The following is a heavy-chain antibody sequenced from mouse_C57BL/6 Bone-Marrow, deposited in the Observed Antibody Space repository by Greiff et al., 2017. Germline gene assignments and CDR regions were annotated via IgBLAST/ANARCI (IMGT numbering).Heavy chain of an antibody. CDR3: AREPLITSDHGYFDY. D-gene: IGHD1-1*01. CDR2: IDPSDSET. V-gene: IGHV1-52*01. CDR1: GYTFTSYW. Sequence: VQLQQPGAELVRPGSSVKLSCKASGYTFTSYWMHWVKQRPIQGLEWIGNIDPSDSETHYNQKFKDKATLTVDKSSSTAYMQLSNLTSEDSAVYYVAREPLITSDHGYFDYWGQGTTLTASS. J-gene: IGHJ2*01.